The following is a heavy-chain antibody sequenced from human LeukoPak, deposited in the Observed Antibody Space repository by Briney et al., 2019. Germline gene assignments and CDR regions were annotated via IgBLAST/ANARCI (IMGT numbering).Heavy chain of an antibody. Sequence: SETLSLTCAVYGGSFSGYYWSWIRQPPGKGLEWIGEINHSGSTNYNPSLKSRVTISVDTSKNQFSLKLSSVTAADTAVYYCARGYDFWSGYYLDYWGQGTLVIVSS. CDR3: ARGYDFWSGYYLDY. CDR1: GGSFSGYY. J-gene: IGHJ1*01. CDR2: INHSGST. D-gene: IGHD3-3*01. V-gene: IGHV4-34*01.